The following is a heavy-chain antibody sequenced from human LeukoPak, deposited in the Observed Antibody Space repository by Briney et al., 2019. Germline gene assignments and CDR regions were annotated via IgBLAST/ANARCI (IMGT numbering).Heavy chain of an antibody. J-gene: IGHJ4*02. V-gene: IGHV3-21*01. D-gene: IGHD1-26*01. CDR2: ISSSRSYI. Sequence: SGGSLRLSCAASGFTFSSYVMNWVRQAPGKGLEWVSSISSSRSYICYADSVKGRFTISRDNAKNSLYLQMNSLRDEDTGVYYCGRGWEVDFWGQGTLVSVSS. CDR1: GFTFSSYV. CDR3: GRGWEVDF.